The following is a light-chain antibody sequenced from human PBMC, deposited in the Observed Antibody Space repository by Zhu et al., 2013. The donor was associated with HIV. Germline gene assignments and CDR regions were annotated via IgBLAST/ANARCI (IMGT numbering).Light chain of an antibody. CDR1: QDIGRY. CDR3: LQHNSYPLT. CDR2: AAS. Sequence: DIQLTQSPSFVSASVRDRVTITCRASQDIGRYLAWYQQRPGKAPELLVYAASTLQDGVPSRFAGRGSGTEFTLTITGLQPEDFATYYCLQHNSYPLTFGGGTKVEIK. V-gene: IGKV1-9*01. J-gene: IGKJ4*01.